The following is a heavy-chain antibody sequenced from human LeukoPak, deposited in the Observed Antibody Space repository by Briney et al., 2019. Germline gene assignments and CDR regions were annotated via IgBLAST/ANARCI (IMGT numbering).Heavy chain of an antibody. CDR3: ARERSSWYTQNYYYYYMDV. J-gene: IGHJ6*03. V-gene: IGHV4-59*01. CDR1: GGSISSYH. CDR2: IYYSGST. D-gene: IGHD6-13*01. Sequence: SETLSLTCTVSGGSISSYHWSWIRQPPGKGLEWIGYIYYSGSTNYNPSLKSRVTISVDTSKNQFSLKLSSVTAADTAVYYCARERSSWYTQNYYYYYMDVWGKGTTVTISS.